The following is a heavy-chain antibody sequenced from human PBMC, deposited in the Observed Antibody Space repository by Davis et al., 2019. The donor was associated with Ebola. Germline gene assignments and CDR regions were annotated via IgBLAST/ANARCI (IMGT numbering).Heavy chain of an antibody. CDR2: ISAYNGNT. V-gene: IGHV1-18*04. D-gene: IGHD1-1*01. CDR3: ARAQFPTTSDH. Sequence: AASVKVSCKASGYTFTSYGISWVRQAPGQGLERMGWISAYNGNTNYAQNVQGRVTMTTDTSTTTAYMEVGSLRSDDTAVYFCARAQFPTTSDHWGQGTLVTVSS. CDR1: GYTFTSYG. J-gene: IGHJ4*02.